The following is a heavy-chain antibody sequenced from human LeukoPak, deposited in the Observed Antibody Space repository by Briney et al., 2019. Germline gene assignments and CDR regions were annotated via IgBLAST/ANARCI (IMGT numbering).Heavy chain of an antibody. V-gene: IGHV4-59*11. Sequence: PSDTLSLTCSVSGGSMSGHYWNWIRQSPGKGLEWIGYIYYSGTTNYNLSLKSRVTIAVDTSKNHFSLKLSSVTAADTAVYYCARERLSDNGGNSYFDHWGQGILVTVSS. CDR3: ARERLSDNGGNSYFDH. CDR1: GGSMSGHY. CDR2: IYYSGTT. D-gene: IGHD4-23*01. J-gene: IGHJ4*02.